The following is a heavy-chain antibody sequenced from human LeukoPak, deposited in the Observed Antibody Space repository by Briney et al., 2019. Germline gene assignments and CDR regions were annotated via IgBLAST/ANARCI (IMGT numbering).Heavy chain of an antibody. CDR1: GGSISSGDYY. D-gene: IGHD2-2*01. CDR3: ARVGRVVPAAIPFFDF. Sequence: PSETLSLTCTVSGGSISSGDYYWSWIRQPPGKGLEWIGYIYYSGSTYYNPSLKSRVTMSVDTSKNQFSLKLSSVTAADTALYYCARVGRVVPAAIPFFDFWGQGTLVTVSS. CDR2: IYYSGST. J-gene: IGHJ4*02. V-gene: IGHV4-30-4*08.